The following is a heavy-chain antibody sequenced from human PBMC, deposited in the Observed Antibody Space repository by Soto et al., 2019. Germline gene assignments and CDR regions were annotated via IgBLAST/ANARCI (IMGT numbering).Heavy chain of an antibody. Sequence: GGSLRLSCAASGFTVSDNYMTWVRQAPGKGLEWVSVLYSAGNAYYADSVQGRFTISRDDSKNTLYLQMNRLRAEDTAVYYCARDKGGGWYYFDSWGQGTLVTVSS. CDR1: GFTVSDNY. J-gene: IGHJ4*02. D-gene: IGHD6-19*01. CDR3: ARDKGGGWYYFDS. V-gene: IGHV3-53*01. CDR2: LYSAGNA.